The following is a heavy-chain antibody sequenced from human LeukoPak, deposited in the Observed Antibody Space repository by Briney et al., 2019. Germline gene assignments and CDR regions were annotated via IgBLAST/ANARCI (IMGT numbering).Heavy chain of an antibody. V-gene: IGHV4-39*07. J-gene: IGHJ3*02. D-gene: IGHD5-18*01. CDR2: IYYSGST. CDR3: AGEGSAPIQLWYLIPDAFDI. CDR1: GGSISSSSYY. Sequence: PSETLSLTCTVSGGSISSSSYYWGWVRQPPGKGLEWIGSIYYSGSTYYNPSLKSRVTISVDTSKNQFSLKLSSVTAADTAVYYCAGEGSAPIQLWYLIPDAFDIWGQGTMVTVSS.